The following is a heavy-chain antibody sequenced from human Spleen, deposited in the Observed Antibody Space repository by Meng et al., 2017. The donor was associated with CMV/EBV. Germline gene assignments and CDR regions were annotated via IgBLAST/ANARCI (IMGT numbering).Heavy chain of an antibody. CDR2: IYYSGST. V-gene: IGHV4-39*07. J-gene: IGHJ6*02. CDR3: ANALWSGSRPYYYYGMDV. CDR1: GGSISSSNYY. D-gene: IGHD3-3*01. Sequence: SETLSLTCTVSGGSISSSNYYWGWIRQPPGKGLEWIGSIYYSGSTYYNPSLKSRVTISVDTSKSQFSLKLSSVTAADTAVYYCANALWSGSRPYYYYGMDVWGQGTTVTVSS.